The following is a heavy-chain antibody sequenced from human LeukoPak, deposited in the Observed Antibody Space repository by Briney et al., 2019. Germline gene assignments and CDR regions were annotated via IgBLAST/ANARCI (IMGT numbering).Heavy chain of an antibody. CDR3: ARGSTWFTTLPFES. D-gene: IGHD6-13*01. CDR2: INPNSGGT. J-gene: IGHJ4*02. V-gene: IGHV1-2*02. CDR1: GYTFTAHY. Sequence: ASVKVSCKASGYTFTAHYMHWVRQAPGQGLEWMGWINPNSGGTHSAQKFQGRVAMTRDTSIDTAYMELGSLTSDDTAFYYCARGSTWFTTLPFESWGQGTLVTVSS.